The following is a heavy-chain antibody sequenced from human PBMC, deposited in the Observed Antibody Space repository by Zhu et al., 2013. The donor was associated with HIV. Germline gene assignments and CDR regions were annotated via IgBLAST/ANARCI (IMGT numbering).Heavy chain of an antibody. Sequence: QVQLVQSGAEVKKPGSSVKVSCKASGGTFSSYAISWVRQAPGQGLEWMGGIIPIFGTANYAQKFQGRVTITADESTSTAYMELSSLRSEDTAVYYCARPPRRGRDGYNSPLGYWGQGTLVTVSS. J-gene: IGHJ4*02. V-gene: IGHV1-69*01. CDR3: ARPPRRGRDGYNSPLGY. CDR1: GGTFSSYA. CDR2: IIPIFGTA. D-gene: IGHD5-12*01.